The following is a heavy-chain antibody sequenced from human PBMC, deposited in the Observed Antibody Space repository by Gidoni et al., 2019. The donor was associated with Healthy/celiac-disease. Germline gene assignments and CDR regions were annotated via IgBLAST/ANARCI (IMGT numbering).Heavy chain of an antibody. CDR2: ISSSSSYI. Sequence: EVQLVESGGGLVKPGGSLSLSCAASGFTFSSYSMNWVRQAPGKGLEWVSSISSSSSYIYYADSVKGRFTISRDNAKNSLYLQMNSLRAEDTAVYYCARERWIFGVVNYYYYGMDVWGQGTTVTVSS. D-gene: IGHD3-3*01. V-gene: IGHV3-21*01. CDR1: GFTFSSYS. J-gene: IGHJ6*02. CDR3: ARERWIFGVVNYYYYGMDV.